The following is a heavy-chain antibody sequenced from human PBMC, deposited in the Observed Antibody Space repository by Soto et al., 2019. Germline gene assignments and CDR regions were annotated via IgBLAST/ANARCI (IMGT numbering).Heavy chain of an antibody. Sequence: GGSLRLSCAASGFTFDDYAMHWVRQVPGKGLEWVSGINWDSGSIGYGDSVKGRFAISRDNAKNSLHLQMNSLSAEDTAFYYCVKDESINWYSGHFRHWGQGTLVTVSS. CDR1: GFTFDDYA. V-gene: IGHV3-9*01. CDR3: VKDESINWYSGHFRH. J-gene: IGHJ1*01. CDR2: INWDSGSI. D-gene: IGHD6-13*01.